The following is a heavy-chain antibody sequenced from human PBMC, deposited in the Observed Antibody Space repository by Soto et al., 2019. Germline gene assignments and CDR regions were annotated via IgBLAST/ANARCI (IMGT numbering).Heavy chain of an antibody. CDR2: IIPIFGTA. J-gene: IGHJ3*02. CDR3: ARGLRYYDSSGYNAFDI. D-gene: IGHD3-22*01. Sequence: QVQLVQSGAEVKKPGSSVKVSCKASGGTFSSYAISWVRQAPGQGLEWMGGIIPIFGTADYAQKFKGRGTITADESTSTAYMELSSLRSEDTAVYYCARGLRYYDSSGYNAFDIWGQGTMVTVSS. CDR1: GGTFSSYA. V-gene: IGHV1-69*01.